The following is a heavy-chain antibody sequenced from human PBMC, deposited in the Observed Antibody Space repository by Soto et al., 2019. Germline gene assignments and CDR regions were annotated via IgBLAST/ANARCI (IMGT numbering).Heavy chain of an antibody. CDR2: IYYSGST. Sequence: SETLSLTCTVSGGSISSSSYYWGWIRQPPGKGLEWIGSIYYSGSTYYSPSLKSRVTISVDTSKNQFSLKLSSVTAADTAVYYCASAWGFNFGFWARGIMVTGSS. CDR3: ASAWGFNFGF. CDR1: GGSISSSSYY. V-gene: IGHV4-39*01. J-gene: IGHJ4*02. D-gene: IGHD1-26*01.